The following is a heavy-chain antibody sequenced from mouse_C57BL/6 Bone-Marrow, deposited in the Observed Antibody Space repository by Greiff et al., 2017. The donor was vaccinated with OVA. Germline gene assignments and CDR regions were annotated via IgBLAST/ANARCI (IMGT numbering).Heavy chain of an antibody. D-gene: IGHD3-2*02. CDR3: ASSEDY. Sequence: QVQLQQPGAELVKPGASVKLSCKASGYTFTSYWMQWVKQRPGQGLEWIGEIDPSDSYTNYNQKFKGKAKLTVDTSSSTAYMQLSSLTSEDSAVYDCASSEDYWGQGTTLTVSS. CDR1: GYTFTSYW. J-gene: IGHJ2*01. V-gene: IGHV1-50*01. CDR2: IDPSDSYT.